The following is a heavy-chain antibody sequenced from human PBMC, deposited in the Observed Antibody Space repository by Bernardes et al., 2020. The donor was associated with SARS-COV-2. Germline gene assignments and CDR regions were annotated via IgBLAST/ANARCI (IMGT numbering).Heavy chain of an antibody. J-gene: IGHJ5*01. CDR1: GFPFGSRA. CDR2: ISGGAAMT. D-gene: IGHD3-22*01. Sequence: GGSLRLSCVVSGFPFGSRAMSWLRQAPGRGLAWVSSISGGAAMTYYADSVKGRFTISRDNSKNTLYLQMDSLATEDTAIYSCAKDAYHVYYDSAGYFDFWGRGTPVTVAS. CDR3: AKDAYHVYYDSAGYFDF. V-gene: IGHV3-23*01.